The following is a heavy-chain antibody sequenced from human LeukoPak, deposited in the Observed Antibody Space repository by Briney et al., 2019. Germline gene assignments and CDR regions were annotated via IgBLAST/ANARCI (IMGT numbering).Heavy chain of an antibody. J-gene: IGHJ4*02. D-gene: IGHD3-22*01. CDR3: ARARYYDSSGYPGPDY. V-gene: IGHV4-59*01. CDR2: IYYTGST. CDR1: GGSISSLY. Sequence: SETLSLTCSVSGGSISSLYWSWIRQPPGKGLEWIGYIYYTGSTNYNPSLKSRVTISVDTSKNQFSLKLSSVTAADTAVYYCARARYYDSSGYPGPDYWGQGTLVTVSS.